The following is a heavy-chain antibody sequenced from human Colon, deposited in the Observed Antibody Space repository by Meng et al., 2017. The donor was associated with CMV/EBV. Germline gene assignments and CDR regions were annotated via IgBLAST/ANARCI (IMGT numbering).Heavy chain of an antibody. J-gene: IGHJ4*02. D-gene: IGHD1-1*01. CDR2: ISSSGLYK. Sequence: GESLKISCVASGFNFNTYSVNWVRQAPGKGLEWVSSISSSGLYKDYVDSVKGRFSVSRDNAKNSLYLQMNGLRVEDTAVYYCARDRSRDNDPKSYYFDSWGQGTPVTVSS. CDR1: GFNFNTYS. V-gene: IGHV3-21*01. CDR3: ARDRSRDNDPKSYYFDS.